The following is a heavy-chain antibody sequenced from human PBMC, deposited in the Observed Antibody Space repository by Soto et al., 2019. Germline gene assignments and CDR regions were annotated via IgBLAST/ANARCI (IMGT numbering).Heavy chain of an antibody. Sequence: QVQLQESGPGLVTPSQTLSLTCTVSGGSISSGGYYWSWIRQHPGKGLEWIGYIYDSGSTYYNPSLKCRVTIAVDTSKNQFSLKLSSVTAADPAVDYCARYKSGVVGSFDYWCQGALVTVSS. D-gene: IGHD1-26*01. J-gene: IGHJ4*02. V-gene: IGHV4-31*03. CDR1: GGSISSGGYY. CDR2: IYDSGST. CDR3: ARYKSGVVGSFDY.